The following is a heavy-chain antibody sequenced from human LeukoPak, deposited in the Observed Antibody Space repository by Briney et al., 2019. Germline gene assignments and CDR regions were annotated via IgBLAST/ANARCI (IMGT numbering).Heavy chain of an antibody. CDR3: ATQFMSGY. D-gene: IGHD5-24*01. V-gene: IGHV3-43*02. CDR2: ISGNGGST. Sequence: PGGSLRFSCAASGLTFHDYDMHWVRQGPGKGLEWVSLISGNGGSTYHADSVKGRFTISRDNSKNSLYLQMSGLRTEDTALYYCATQFMSGYWGQGTLVTASS. J-gene: IGHJ4*02. CDR1: GLTFHDYD.